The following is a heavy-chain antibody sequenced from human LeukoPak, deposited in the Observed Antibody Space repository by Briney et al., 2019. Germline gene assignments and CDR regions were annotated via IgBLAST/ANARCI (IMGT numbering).Heavy chain of an antibody. CDR2: IIPIFGTA. Sequence: ASVKASCKASGGTFSSYAISWVRQAPGQGLEWMGGIIPIFGTANYAQKFQGRVTITADESTSTAYMELSSLRAEDTAVYYCARVRWGGLYYFDYWGQGTLVTVSS. CDR3: ARVRWGGLYYFDY. D-gene: IGHD3-16*01. CDR1: GGTFSSYA. V-gene: IGHV1-69*13. J-gene: IGHJ4*02.